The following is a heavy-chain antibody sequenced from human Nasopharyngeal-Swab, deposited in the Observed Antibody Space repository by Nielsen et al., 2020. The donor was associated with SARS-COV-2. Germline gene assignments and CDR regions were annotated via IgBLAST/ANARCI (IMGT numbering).Heavy chain of an antibody. CDR1: GFIFSGSA. V-gene: IGHV3-73*01. Sequence: GESLKISCAASGFIFSGSAMHWVRQASGKGLEWVGRIADKDHNYATTYGAAVKGRFTISRDDSKNTAFLQMDSLKTEDTALYYCTTDYYFDYWGQGTLVTVSS. CDR3: TTDYYFDY. J-gene: IGHJ4*02. CDR2: IADKDHNYAT.